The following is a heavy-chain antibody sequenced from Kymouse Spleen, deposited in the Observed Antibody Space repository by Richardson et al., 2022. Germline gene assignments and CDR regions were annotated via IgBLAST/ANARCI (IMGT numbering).Heavy chain of an antibody. D-gene: IGHD6-13*01. CDR3: ARRGAAANYYYYGMDV. V-gene: IGHV4-34*01. CDR1: GGSFSGYY. J-gene: IGHJ6*02. CDR2: INHSGST. Sequence: QVQLQQWGAGLLKPSETLSLTCAVYGGSFSGYYWSWIRQPPGKGLEWIGEINHSGSTNYNPSLKSRVTISVDTSKNQFSLKLSSVTAADTAVYYCARRGAAANYYYYGMDVWGQGTTVTVSS.